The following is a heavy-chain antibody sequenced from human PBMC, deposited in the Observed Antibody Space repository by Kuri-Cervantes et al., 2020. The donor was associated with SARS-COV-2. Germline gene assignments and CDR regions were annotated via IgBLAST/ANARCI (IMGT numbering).Heavy chain of an antibody. CDR2: IDYSGAT. Sequence: SETLSLTCSVFGDSIRNSVNYWGWVRQPPGKGLEWIGSIDYSGATFYNPSLKGRVTISVDTSKNKFSLKLSSVTAADTAVYYCASTGVIGIKNRLTYWGQGTLVTVSS. D-gene: IGHD2/OR15-2a*01. J-gene: IGHJ4*02. CDR1: GDSIRNSVNY. V-gene: IGHV4-39*01. CDR3: ASTGVIGIKNRLTY.